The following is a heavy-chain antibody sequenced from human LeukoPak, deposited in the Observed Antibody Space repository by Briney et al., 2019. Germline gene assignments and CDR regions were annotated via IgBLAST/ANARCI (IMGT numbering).Heavy chain of an antibody. CDR2: ISSSSTYI. Sequence: GGSLRLSCAASGFTFSTYTMNGVRQAPGKGLEGVSSISSSSTYISYPDSVKGRFTISRDNAKNSLYLQMNSLRDDDSAVYYCARGLQYHEPLYFDSWGQGTLVTVSS. CDR3: ARGLQYHEPLYFDS. V-gene: IGHV3-21*01. D-gene: IGHD4-11*01. J-gene: IGHJ4*02. CDR1: GFTFSTYT.